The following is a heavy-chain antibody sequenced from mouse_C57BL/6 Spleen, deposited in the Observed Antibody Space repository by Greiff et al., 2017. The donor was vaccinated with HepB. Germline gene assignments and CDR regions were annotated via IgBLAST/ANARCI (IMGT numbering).Heavy chain of an antibody. V-gene: IGHV1-18*01. CDR1: GYTFTDYN. J-gene: IGHJ2*01. Sequence: EVKLQESGPELVKPGASVKIPCKASGYTFTDYNMDWVKQSHGKSLEWIGDINPNNGGTIYNQKFKGKATLTVDKSSSTAYMELRSLTSEDTAVYYCARRHYDYDDYFDYWGQGTTLTVSS. CDR3: ARRHYDYDDYFDY. CDR2: INPNNGGT. D-gene: IGHD2-4*01.